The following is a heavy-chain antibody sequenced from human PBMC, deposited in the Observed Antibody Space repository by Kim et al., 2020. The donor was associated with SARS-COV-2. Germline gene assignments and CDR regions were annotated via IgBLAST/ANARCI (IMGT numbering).Heavy chain of an antibody. D-gene: IGHD3-10*01. Sequence: SETLSLTCTVSGGSISSSSYYWGWIRQPPGKGLEWIGSIYYSGSTYYNPSLKSRVTISVDTSKNQFSLKLSSVTAADTAVYYCARDRVRGVIVLPEYSPHWFDPWGQGTLVTVSS. J-gene: IGHJ5*02. CDR2: IYYSGST. CDR1: GGSISSSSYY. V-gene: IGHV4-39*07. CDR3: ARDRVRGVIVLPEYSPHWFDP.